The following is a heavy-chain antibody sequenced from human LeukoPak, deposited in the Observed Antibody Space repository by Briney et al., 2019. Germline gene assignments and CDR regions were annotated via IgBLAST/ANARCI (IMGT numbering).Heavy chain of an antibody. CDR3: ALSLLTGYAFDI. V-gene: IGHV3-23*01. J-gene: IGHJ3*02. Sequence: GGSLRLSCAASGFTFSGYDMIWVRQAPGKGLEWVSGISGSGSSGITTYYADSVKGRFTISRDNSKNTLYLQMNSLRAEDTAVYYCALSLLTGYAFDIWGQETMVTVSS. D-gene: IGHD3-9*01. CDR2: ISGSGSSGITT. CDR1: GFTFSGYD.